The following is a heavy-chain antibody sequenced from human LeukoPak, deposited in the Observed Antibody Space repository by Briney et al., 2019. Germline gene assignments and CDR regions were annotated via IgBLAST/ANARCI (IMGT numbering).Heavy chain of an antibody. D-gene: IGHD3-16*01. V-gene: IGHV4-59*08. J-gene: IGHJ4*02. CDR1: GGSISINC. Sequence: KTSETLSLTCTASGGSISINCRTWIRQTPGNGLEWIAYITDSGRIKCNPSLESRVTISKDMSKNQFSLKLSSMTAANTAVYYCARLPPHYSSTWGFFDNWGQGTLVTVSS. CDR2: ITDSGRI. CDR3: ARLPPHYSSTWGFFDN.